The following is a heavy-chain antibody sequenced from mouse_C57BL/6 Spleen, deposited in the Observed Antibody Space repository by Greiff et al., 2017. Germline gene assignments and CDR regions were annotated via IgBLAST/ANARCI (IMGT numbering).Heavy chain of an antibody. J-gene: IGHJ2*01. CDR2: ISDGGSYT. CDR1: GFTFSSYA. D-gene: IGHD1-1*02. V-gene: IGHV5-4*03. Sequence: DVKLVESGGGLVKPGGSLKLSCAASGFTFSSYAMSWVRQTPEKRLEWVATISDGGSYTYYPDNVKGRFTISRDNAKNNLYLQMSHLKSEDTAMYNSAQLYGYNGYCGEGTTLTVSS. CDR3: AQLYGYNGY.